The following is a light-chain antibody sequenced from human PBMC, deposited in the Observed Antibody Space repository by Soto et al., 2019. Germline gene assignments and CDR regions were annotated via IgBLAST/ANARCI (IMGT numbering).Light chain of an antibody. V-gene: IGLV4-69*01. Sequence: QLVLTQSPSASASLGASVKLTCTLSSGHSSYAIAWHQQQPEKGPRYLMKLNSDGSHRKGGGIPDRFSGSSSGAERYLTISGLQSEDEADYYCQTWGTGDWVFGGGTKLTVL. CDR1: SGHSSYA. CDR2: LNSDGSH. J-gene: IGLJ3*02. CDR3: QTWGTGDWV.